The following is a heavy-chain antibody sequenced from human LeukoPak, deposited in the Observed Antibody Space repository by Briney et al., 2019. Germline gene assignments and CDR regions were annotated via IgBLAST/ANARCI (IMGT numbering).Heavy chain of an antibody. CDR2: LNPHSGGT. CDR1: GYTFTGYY. D-gene: IGHD3-9*01. V-gene: IGHV1-2*02. Sequence: GASVKVSCKASGYTFTGYYMHWVRQAPGQGLEWMGWLNPHSGGTNYTQKFQGRVTMTRDTSISTAYMELSRLRSDDTAVYYCARAKLSPRGLIGENWGQGTLVTVSS. J-gene: IGHJ4*02. CDR3: ARAKLSPRGLIGEN.